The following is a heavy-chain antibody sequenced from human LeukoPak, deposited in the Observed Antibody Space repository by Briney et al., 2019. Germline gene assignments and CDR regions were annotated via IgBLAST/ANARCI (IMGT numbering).Heavy chain of an antibody. CDR2: IHYTGST. CDR3: ASRRKNQKKSSSWYGDAFDI. Sequence: SETLSLTCAVSGGSISGYYWSWIRQPPGKGLEWIGYIHYTGSTNYNPSLKSRLTISVDTSKNQFSLKLSSVTAADTAVYYCASRRKNQKKSSSWYGDAFDIWGQGTMVTVSS. V-gene: IGHV4-59*08. CDR1: GGSISGYY. D-gene: IGHD6-13*01. J-gene: IGHJ3*02.